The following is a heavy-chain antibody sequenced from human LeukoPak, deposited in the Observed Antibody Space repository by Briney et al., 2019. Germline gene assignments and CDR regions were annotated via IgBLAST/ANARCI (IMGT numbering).Heavy chain of an antibody. CDR3: ARDVREWGGYYFDY. CDR1: GFTLSSYS. V-gene: IGHV3-48*02. J-gene: IGHJ4*02. D-gene: IGHD3-3*01. CDR2: ISSGSSTK. Sequence: PGGSLRLSCAASGFTLSSYSMNWVRQAPGKGLEWVSYISSGSSTKYYADPVKGRFTISRDNAKNSLFLQMNSLRDEDTAVYYCARDVREWGGYYFDYWGQGTPVTVSS.